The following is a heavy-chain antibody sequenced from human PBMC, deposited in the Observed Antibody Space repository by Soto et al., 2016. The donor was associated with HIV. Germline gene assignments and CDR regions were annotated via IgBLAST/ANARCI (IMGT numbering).Heavy chain of an antibody. CDR2: ISGSGGST. D-gene: IGHD5-12*01. Sequence: EVQLLESGGGLVQPGGSLRLSCAASGFTFSSYAMSWIRQAPGKGLEWVSAISGSGGSTYYADSVKGRFTISRDNSKNTLYLQMNSLRAEDTAVYYCAKDQVGYNYYFDYWGQGTLVTVSS. CDR1: GFTFSSYA. CDR3: AKDQVGYNYYFDY. J-gene: IGHJ4*02. V-gene: IGHV3-23*01.